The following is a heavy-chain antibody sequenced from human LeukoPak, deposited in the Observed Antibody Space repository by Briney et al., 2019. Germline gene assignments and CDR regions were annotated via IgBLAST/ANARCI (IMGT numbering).Heavy chain of an antibody. CDR2: IRSKANSYAT. CDR1: GFTFSGSA. D-gene: IGHD3-9*01. Sequence: GGSLRLSCAASGFTFSGSAMHWVRQASGEGLEWVGRIRSKANSYATAYAASVKGRFTISRDDSKNTAYLQMNSLKTEGTAVYYCTSRYYDILTGYFLFDYWGQGTLVTVSS. CDR3: TSRYYDILTGYFLFDY. V-gene: IGHV3-73*01. J-gene: IGHJ4*02.